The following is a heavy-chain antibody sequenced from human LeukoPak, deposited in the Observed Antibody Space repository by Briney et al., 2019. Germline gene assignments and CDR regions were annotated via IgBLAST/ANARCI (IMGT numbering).Heavy chain of an antibody. V-gene: IGHV4-34*01. J-gene: IGHJ5*02. D-gene: IGHD1-26*01. CDR1: GESFSGYY. CDR2: INHSGST. Sequence: SETLSLTCAVYGESFSGYYWSWIRQPPGKGLESIGEINHSGSTNYNPSLKSRVTISVDTSKNQFSLKLSSVTAADTAVYYCARGGDDVAGSYHLNPYNWFDPWGQGTLVTVSS. CDR3: ARGGDDVAGSYHLNPYNWFDP.